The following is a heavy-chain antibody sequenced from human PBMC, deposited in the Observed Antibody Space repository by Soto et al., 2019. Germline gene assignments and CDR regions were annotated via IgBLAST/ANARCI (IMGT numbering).Heavy chain of an antibody. Sequence: GGSLRLSCAASGFTFSSYAMSWVRQAPGKGLEWVSAISGSGGSTYYADSVKGRFTISRDNSKNTLYLQMNSLRAEDTAVYYCAKDAVGYSGYDDAFDIWGQGTMVTVSS. CDR3: AKDAVGYSGYDDAFDI. CDR2: ISGSGGST. J-gene: IGHJ3*02. CDR1: GFTFSSYA. V-gene: IGHV3-23*01. D-gene: IGHD5-12*01.